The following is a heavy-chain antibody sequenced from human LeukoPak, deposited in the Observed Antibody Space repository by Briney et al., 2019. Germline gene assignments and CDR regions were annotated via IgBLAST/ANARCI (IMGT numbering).Heavy chain of an antibody. CDR1: GGSISSGGYY. CDR2: IYYSGST. J-gene: IGHJ4*02. CDR3: ARESLPAAYDY. Sequence: SETLSLTCTVSGGSISSGGYYWSWIRQHPGKGLEWIGYIYYSGSTYYNPSLKSRVTISVDTSKNQFSLKLNSVTAADTAVYYCARESLPAAYDYWGQGTLVTVSS. D-gene: IGHD2-2*01. V-gene: IGHV4-31*03.